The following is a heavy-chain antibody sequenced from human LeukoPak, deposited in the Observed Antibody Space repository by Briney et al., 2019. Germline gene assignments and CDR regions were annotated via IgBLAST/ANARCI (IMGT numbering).Heavy chain of an antibody. V-gene: IGHV4-59*01. D-gene: IGHD5-18*01. CDR1: GGSISSYY. CDR2: IYYSGST. Sequence: SETLSLTCTVSGGSISSYYWSWIRQPPGKGPEWIGYIYYSGSTNYNPSLKSRVTISVDTSKNQFSLKLSSVTAADTAVYYCARVPLRGYSYGPIYYGMDVWGQGTTVTVSS. J-gene: IGHJ6*02. CDR3: ARVPLRGYSYGPIYYGMDV.